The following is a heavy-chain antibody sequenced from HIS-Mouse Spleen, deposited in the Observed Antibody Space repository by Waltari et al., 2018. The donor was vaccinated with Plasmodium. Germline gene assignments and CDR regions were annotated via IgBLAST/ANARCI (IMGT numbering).Heavy chain of an antibody. V-gene: IGHV1-2*02. CDR3: ARVLGYKAAAGTFVEYFQH. CDR1: GYTFTGYY. J-gene: IGHJ1*01. CDR2: INPNSGGT. D-gene: IGHD6-13*01. Sequence: QVQLVQSGAEVKKPGASVKVSCKASGYTFTGYYMHWVRQAPGHGLEWMGWINPNSGGTNYAQKFQGRVTMTRDPSISTAYMELSRLRSDDTAVYYCARVLGYKAAAGTFVEYFQHWGQGTLVTVSS.